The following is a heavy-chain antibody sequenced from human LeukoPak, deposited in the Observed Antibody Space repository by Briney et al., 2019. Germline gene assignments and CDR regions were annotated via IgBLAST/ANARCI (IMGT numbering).Heavy chain of an antibody. D-gene: IGHD3-22*01. Sequence: GGSLRLSCAASGFTFSSYSMNWVRQAPGKGLEWVSYISSSSSTIYYADSVKGRFTISRDNAKNSLYLQMNSLRAEDTAVYYCARSFLYYYDSSQIDYWGQGTLVTVSS. CDR2: ISSSSSTI. V-gene: IGHV3-48*04. CDR3: ARSFLYYYDSSQIDY. J-gene: IGHJ4*02. CDR1: GFTFSSYS.